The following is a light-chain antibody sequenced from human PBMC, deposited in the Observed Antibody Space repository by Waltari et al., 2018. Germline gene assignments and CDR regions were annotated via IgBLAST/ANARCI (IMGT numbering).Light chain of an antibody. J-gene: IGLJ1*01. Sequence: QSVLTQPPSVSGAPGQRVTISCTGRSSNIGAGYDVHWYQQLPGTAPKLLIYGNTNRPSGVPDRFSGSKSGTSASLAITGLQAEDEADYHCQSYDSSLYYVFGTGTKVTVL. CDR3: QSYDSSLYYV. V-gene: IGLV1-40*01. CDR2: GNT. CDR1: SSNIGAGYD.